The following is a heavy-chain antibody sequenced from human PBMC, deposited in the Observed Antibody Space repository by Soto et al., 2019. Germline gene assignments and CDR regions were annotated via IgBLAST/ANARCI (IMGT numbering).Heavy chain of an antibody. J-gene: IGHJ4*02. D-gene: IGHD1-7*01. CDR1: GFTFSNYG. Sequence: QVQLVESGGGVVQPGRSLRLSCAASGFTFSNYGMYWVRQAPGKGLEWVAFISYDGSSKFYADPMKGRHTISRDNSKNTLYLQMNSLRAEDTAVYYCVKRIWNYWALDYWGQGTLVTVSS. CDR3: VKRIWNYWALDY. CDR2: ISYDGSSK. V-gene: IGHV3-30*18.